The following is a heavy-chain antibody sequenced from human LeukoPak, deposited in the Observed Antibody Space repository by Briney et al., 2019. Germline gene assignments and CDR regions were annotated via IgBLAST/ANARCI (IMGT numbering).Heavy chain of an antibody. CDR2: ISSNGGST. Sequence: GGSLRLSCSASGFTFSSYTMHWVRQAPGKGLEYVSAISSNGGSTYYADSVKGRFTISRDNSKNTLYLQMGSLRAEDTAVYYCVKADYYDTSNYYYRYFQYWGQGTLVTVSS. J-gene: IGHJ1*01. D-gene: IGHD3-22*01. CDR3: VKADYYDTSNYYYRYFQY. CDR1: GFTFSSYT. V-gene: IGHV3-64D*09.